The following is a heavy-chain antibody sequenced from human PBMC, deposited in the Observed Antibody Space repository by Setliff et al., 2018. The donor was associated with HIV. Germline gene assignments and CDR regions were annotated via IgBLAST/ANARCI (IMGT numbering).Heavy chain of an antibody. V-gene: IGHV4-34*01. J-gene: IGHJ4*02. D-gene: IGHD6-13*01. CDR2: INHSGST. CDR3: ARGSPSSSWYGEYAY. CDR1: GGSFSGYY. Sequence: SETLSLTCAVYGGSFSGYYWSWIRQPPGKGLEWIGGINHSGSTFYSPSLKSRVTISVDTSKNQFSLKLSSVTAADTAIYYCARGSPSSSWYGEYAYWGQGTLVTVS.